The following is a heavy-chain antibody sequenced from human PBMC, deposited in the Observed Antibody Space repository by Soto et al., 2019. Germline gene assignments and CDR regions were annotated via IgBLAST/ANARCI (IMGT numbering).Heavy chain of an antibody. CDR1: VYTFTCYY. CDR2: INPNSGGT. V-gene: IGHV1-2*04. D-gene: IGHD1-26*01. J-gene: IGHJ6*02. Sequence: SVKVSCKASVYTFTCYYMHWVRQAPGQGLEWMGWINPNSGGTNYAQKFQGWVTMTRDTSISTAYMELSRLRSDDTAVYYCARDHRGSYSYYYNGMDAWGQGTTVTVSS. CDR3: ARDHRGSYSYYYNGMDA.